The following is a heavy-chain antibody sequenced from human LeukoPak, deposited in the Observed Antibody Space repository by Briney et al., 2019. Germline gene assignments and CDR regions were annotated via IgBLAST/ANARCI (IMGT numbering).Heavy chain of an antibody. CDR1: GYTFTGYY. V-gene: IGHV1-2*02. Sequence: ASVKVSCKASGYTFTGYYMHWVRQAPGQGLEWMGWINPNSGGTNYAQKFQGRVTMTRDTSISTAYMQLSRLRSDDTAVYYCARSRGSYSFGSNNYFDYWGQGTLVTVSS. CDR3: ARSRGSYSFGSNNYFDY. CDR2: INPNSGGT. J-gene: IGHJ4*02. D-gene: IGHD1-26*01.